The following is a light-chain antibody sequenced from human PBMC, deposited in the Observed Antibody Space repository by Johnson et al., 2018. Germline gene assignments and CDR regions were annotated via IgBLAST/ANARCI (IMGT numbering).Light chain of an antibody. CDR2: ENN. J-gene: IGLJ1*01. CDR3: GTWDSSLLAGNV. Sequence: QSVLTQPPSVSAAPGQKVTISCSGSSSNMGNNYVSWYQQLPGTAPKLLIYENNKRPSGIPDRFSGSKSGTSATLGITGLQTGDESLYYCGTWDSSLLAGNVFGTGTRVTFL. CDR1: SSNMGNNY. V-gene: IGLV1-51*02.